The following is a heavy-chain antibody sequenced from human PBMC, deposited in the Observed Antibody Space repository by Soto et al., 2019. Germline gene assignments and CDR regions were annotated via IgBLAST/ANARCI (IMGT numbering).Heavy chain of an antibody. CDR1: GGSISSGGYY. CDR2: IYYSGST. D-gene: IGHD3-22*01. Sequence: SSETLSLTCTVSGGSISSGGYYWSWIRQHPGKGLEWIGYIYYSGSTYYNPSLKSRVTISVDTSKNQFSLKLSSVTAADTAVYYCARVPPYYYDSSGSNWFDPWGQGTLVTVSS. V-gene: IGHV4-31*03. CDR3: ARVPPYYYDSSGSNWFDP. J-gene: IGHJ5*02.